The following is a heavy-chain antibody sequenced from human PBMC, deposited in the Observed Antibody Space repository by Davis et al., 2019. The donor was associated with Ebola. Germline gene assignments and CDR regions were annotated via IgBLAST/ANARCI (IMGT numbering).Heavy chain of an antibody. V-gene: IGHV3-30-3*01. CDR3: ATLYFVGYSLDY. Sequence: GGSLRLSCAASGFTFSSYAMHWVRQAPGKGLEWVAVISYDGSNKYYADSVKGRFTISRDNSKNTLYLQISSLRAEDTAHYYCATLYFVGYSLDYWGQGALVAVSS. CDR2: ISYDGSNK. CDR1: GFTFSSYA. J-gene: IGHJ4*01. D-gene: IGHD2-2*02.